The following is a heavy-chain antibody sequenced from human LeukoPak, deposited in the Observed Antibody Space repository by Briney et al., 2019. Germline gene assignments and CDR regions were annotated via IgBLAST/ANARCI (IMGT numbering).Heavy chain of an antibody. CDR3: ARASYEYYYDSSGYFDY. J-gene: IGHJ4*02. CDR1: GFTFSSYS. D-gene: IGHD3-22*01. CDR2: ISSSSSTI. V-gene: IGHV3-48*01. Sequence: GGSLRLSCAASGFTFSSYSMNWVRQAPGKGLEWVSYISSSSSTIYYADSVKGRFTISRDNAKNSLYLQMNSLRAEDTAVYYCARASYEYYYDSSGYFDYWGQGTLVTVSS.